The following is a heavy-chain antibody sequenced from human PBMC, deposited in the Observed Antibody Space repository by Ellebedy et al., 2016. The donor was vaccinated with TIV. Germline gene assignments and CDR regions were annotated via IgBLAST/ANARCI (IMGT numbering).Heavy chain of an antibody. CDR2: IPSSGRYI. CDR3: ARVWGADEGLDI. D-gene: IGHD3-16*01. V-gene: IGHV3-21*01. Sequence: GGSLRLXCAASGFTFSTYHMNWVRQAPGKGLEWVSSIPSSGRYIYYADSVKGRFTVSRDNAKNSLYLHLSSLRPEDTAVYYCARVWGADEGLDIWGQGTMVTVSS. J-gene: IGHJ3*02. CDR1: GFTFSTYH.